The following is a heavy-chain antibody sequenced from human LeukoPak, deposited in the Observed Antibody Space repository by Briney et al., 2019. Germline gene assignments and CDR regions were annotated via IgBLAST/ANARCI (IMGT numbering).Heavy chain of an antibody. J-gene: IGHJ4*02. CDR2: IYPGDSDT. V-gene: IGHV5-51*01. D-gene: IGHD3-10*01. Sequence: GGSLKISCQGSGYSFNTYWIGWVRQMPGKGLEWMGIIYPGDSDTRYSPSFQGQVTISADKSITTAYLQWSNLKASDTAMYYCARPGSSGTLPFDYWGQGTLVTVSS. CDR1: GYSFNTYW. CDR3: ARPGSSGTLPFDY.